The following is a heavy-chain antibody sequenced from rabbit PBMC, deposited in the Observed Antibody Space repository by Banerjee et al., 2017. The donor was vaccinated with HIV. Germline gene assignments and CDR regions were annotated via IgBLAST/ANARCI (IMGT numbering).Heavy chain of an antibody. CDR2: IGTTSGST. J-gene: IGHJ4*01. V-gene: IGHV1S43*01. CDR3: VSYDDYGDRNL. D-gene: IGHD2-1*01. CDR1: GFSFSSYYY. Sequence: QEQLEESGGGLVKPEGSLTLTCKASGFSFSSYYYMCWVRQAPGKGLELIACIGTTSGSTYYASWVNGRFTISSHNAQNTLYLQLNSLTAADTATYFCVSYDDYGDRNLWGPGTLVTVS.